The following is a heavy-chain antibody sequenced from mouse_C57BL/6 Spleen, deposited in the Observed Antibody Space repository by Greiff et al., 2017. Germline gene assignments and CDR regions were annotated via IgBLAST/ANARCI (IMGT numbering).Heavy chain of an antibody. J-gene: IGHJ3*01. CDR1: GFTFSSYG. CDR3: ARQGYGSSPFAY. D-gene: IGHD1-1*01. Sequence: EVKLMESGGDLVKPGGSLKLSCAASGFTFSSYGMSWVRQTPDKRLEWVATISSGGSYTYYPDSVKGRFTISRDNAKNTLYLQMSSLKSEDTAMYYCARQGYGSSPFAYWGQGTLVTVSA. CDR2: ISSGGSYT. V-gene: IGHV5-6*01.